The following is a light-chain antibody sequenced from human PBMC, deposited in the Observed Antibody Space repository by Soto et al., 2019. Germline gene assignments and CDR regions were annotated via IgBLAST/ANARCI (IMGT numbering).Light chain of an antibody. J-gene: IGKJ1*01. Sequence: EIVMTQSPATLSVSPGERATLSCRASQSVSSNLAWYQQKPGQAPRLLIYGASTRATGIPARFSGSGSGAEFTLTITSLQSEDFAVYYCQQYNNWPRTFGKGTKVE. CDR3: QQYNNWPRT. CDR2: GAS. CDR1: QSVSSN. V-gene: IGKV3-15*01.